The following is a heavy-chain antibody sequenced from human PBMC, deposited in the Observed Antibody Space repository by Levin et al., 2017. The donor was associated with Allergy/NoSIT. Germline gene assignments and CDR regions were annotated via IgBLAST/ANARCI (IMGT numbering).Heavy chain of an antibody. CDR3: ARAGPWGSGWPLDY. CDR2: ISYDGSNK. V-gene: IGHV3-30-3*01. Sequence: SGGSLRLSCAASGFTFSSYAMHWVRQAPGKGLEWVAVISYDGSNKYYADSVKGRFTISRDNSKNTLYLQMNSLRAEDTAVYYCARAGPWGSGWPLDYWGQGTLVTVSS. J-gene: IGHJ4*02. CDR1: GFTFSSYA. D-gene: IGHD6-19*01.